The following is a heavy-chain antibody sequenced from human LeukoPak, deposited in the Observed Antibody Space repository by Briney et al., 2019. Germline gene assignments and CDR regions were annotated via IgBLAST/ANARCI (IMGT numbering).Heavy chain of an antibody. J-gene: IGHJ5*02. CDR1: GVSIRSSNYF. D-gene: IGHD3-10*01. V-gene: IGHV4-39*01. CDR3: ARHARYRSGEAWFAP. CDR2: TSYSEGT. Sequence: PSETLSLTCTVSGVSIRSSNYFWCWIRQPPGKGLEWIGSTSYSEGTHYNPSLKRRLIMNIDTSKNQFSLKLSSVPAADTALYYCARHARYRSGEAWFAPWGQGTLVTVSS.